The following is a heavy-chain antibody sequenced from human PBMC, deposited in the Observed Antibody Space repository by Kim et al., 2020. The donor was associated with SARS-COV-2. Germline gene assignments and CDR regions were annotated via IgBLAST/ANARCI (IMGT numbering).Heavy chain of an antibody. CDR1: GGSVSSASYY. D-gene: IGHD3-22*01. CDR3: AGRAGYYEVDY. J-gene: IGHJ4*02. V-gene: IGHV4-61*01. CDR2: IYYSGST. Sequence: SETPSLTCTVSGGSVSSASYYWSWIRQPPGKGLEWIGYIYYSGSTNYSPSLKSRVTISVDTSKNQFSLKLSSVTAADTAVYFCAGRAGYYEVDYWGRGTLVTVSS.